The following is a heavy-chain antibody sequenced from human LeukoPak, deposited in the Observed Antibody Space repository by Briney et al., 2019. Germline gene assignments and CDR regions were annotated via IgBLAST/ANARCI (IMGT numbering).Heavy chain of an antibody. D-gene: IGHD3-16*01. Sequence: SETLSLTCTVSGGSISSSSYYWGWIRQSPGKGLEWIGSIYDSGSTYYNPSLKSRVTMSVDTSKNQFSLKLSSVTAADTAVYYCARGPTFIDYWGQGTLVTVSS. J-gene: IGHJ4*02. CDR1: GGSISSSSYY. V-gene: IGHV4-39*07. CDR3: ARGPTFIDY. CDR2: IYDSGST.